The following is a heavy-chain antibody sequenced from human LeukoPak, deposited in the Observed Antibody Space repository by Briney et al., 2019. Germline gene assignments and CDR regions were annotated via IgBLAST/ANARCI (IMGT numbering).Heavy chain of an antibody. V-gene: IGHV3-23*01. CDR3: AKVSNIVVVPAAMPDY. CDR2: ISGSGGST. D-gene: IGHD2-2*01. Sequence: GGSLRLSCAASGFTFSSYAMSWVRQAPGKGLEWVSAISGSGGSTYYADSVKGRFTISRDNSKNTLYLQMNSLRAEDTAVYYCAKVSNIVVVPAAMPDYWGQGTLVTVSS. CDR1: GFTFSSYA. J-gene: IGHJ4*02.